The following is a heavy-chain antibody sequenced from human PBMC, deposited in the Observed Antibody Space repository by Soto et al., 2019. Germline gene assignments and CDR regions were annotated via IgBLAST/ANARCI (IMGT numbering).Heavy chain of an antibody. J-gene: IGHJ4*02. CDR1: GYTFTSYD. CDR2: MNPHSGNT. CDR3: ALVPAALRAPYFDY. V-gene: IGHV1-8*02. Sequence: GASVKVSCKASGYTFTSYDIHWVRQATGQGLEWMGWMNPHSGNTGYAQKFQGRVTMTRNTSISTAYMELSSLRSEDTAVYYCALVPAALRAPYFDYWGQGTLVTSPQ. D-gene: IGHD2-2*01.